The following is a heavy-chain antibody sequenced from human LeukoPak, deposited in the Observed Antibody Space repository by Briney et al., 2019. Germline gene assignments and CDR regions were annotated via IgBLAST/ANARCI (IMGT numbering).Heavy chain of an antibody. Sequence: ASVKVSCKASGYTFTNYCLSWVRQAPGQGLEWMGWISAYTGNTNYAQNFQGRVTMTTDTSTSTAYMELRSLRSDDTAVYYCARSGVGYFYDNSGYYPLDYWGQGTLVTVSS. CDR2: ISAYTGNT. CDR3: ARSGVGYFYDNSGYYPLDY. V-gene: IGHV1-18*01. J-gene: IGHJ4*02. CDR1: GYTFTNYC. D-gene: IGHD3-22*01.